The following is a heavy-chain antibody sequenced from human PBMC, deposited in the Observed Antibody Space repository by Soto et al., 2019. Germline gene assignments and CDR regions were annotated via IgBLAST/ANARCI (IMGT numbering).Heavy chain of an antibody. V-gene: IGHV3-9*01. Sequence: GGSLRLSCAASGFTFDDYAMHWVRQAPGKGLEWVSGISWNSGSIGYADSVKGRFTISRDNAKNSLYLQMNSLRAEDTALYYCANARGSMVRGADDAFDIWGQGTMVTVSS. J-gene: IGHJ3*02. CDR2: ISWNSGSI. D-gene: IGHD3-10*01. CDR1: GFTFDDYA. CDR3: ANARGSMVRGADDAFDI.